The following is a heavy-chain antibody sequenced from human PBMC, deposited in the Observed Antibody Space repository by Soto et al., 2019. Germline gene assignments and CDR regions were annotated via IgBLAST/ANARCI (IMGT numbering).Heavy chain of an antibody. V-gene: IGHV4-59*01. CDR1: GGSISSYY. D-gene: IGHD6-13*01. CDR2: IYYSGST. CDR3: ARSWGAAAGNFDY. Sequence: QVQLQESGPGLVKPSETLSLTCTVSGGSISSYYWSWIRQPPGKGLEWIGYIYYSGSTNYNPSLTSRVTISVDTSKNQFSLKLSSVTAADTSVYYCARSWGAAAGNFDYWGQGTLVTVSS. J-gene: IGHJ4*02.